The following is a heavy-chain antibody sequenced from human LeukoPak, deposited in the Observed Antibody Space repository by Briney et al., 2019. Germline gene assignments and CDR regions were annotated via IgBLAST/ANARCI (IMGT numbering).Heavy chain of an antibody. CDR1: GFTVSSNY. D-gene: IGHD6-19*01. CDR2: IYSGGST. CDR3: ARSGTYSSGWYYYYYYMDV. Sequence: PGGSLRLSCAASGFTVSSNYMSWVRQAPGKGLEWVSVIYSGGSTYYADSVKGRFTIPRDNSKNTLYLQMNSLRAEDTAVYYCARSGTYSSGWYYYYYYMDVWGKGTTVTISS. J-gene: IGHJ6*03. V-gene: IGHV3-53*01.